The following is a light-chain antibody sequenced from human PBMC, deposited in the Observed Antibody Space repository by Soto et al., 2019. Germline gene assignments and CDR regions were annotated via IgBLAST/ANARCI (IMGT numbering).Light chain of an antibody. V-gene: IGKV1-8*01. CDR1: QGISSY. Sequence: AIRMTQSPSPLSASTGDRVTITCRASQGISSYLAWYQQKPGKAPKLLIYAASTLQSGVPSRFRGSGSGTDFTLTISCLQSEDFATYYCQQYYSYPYTFGQGTKLEIK. CDR2: AAS. J-gene: IGKJ2*01. CDR3: QQYYSYPYT.